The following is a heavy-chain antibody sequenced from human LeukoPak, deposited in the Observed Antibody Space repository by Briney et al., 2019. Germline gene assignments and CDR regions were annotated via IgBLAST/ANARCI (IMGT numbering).Heavy chain of an antibody. CDR3: ARVGYSGSGNYYNDRGSFDY. CDR1: GGSISSSSYY. J-gene: IGHJ4*02. Sequence: SETLSLTCTVSGGSISSSSYYWGWIRQPPGKGLEWIGSIYYSGSTYYNPSLKSRVTISVDTSKNQFSLKLSSVTAADTAVYYCARVGYSGSGNYYNDRGSFDYWGQGTLVTVSS. V-gene: IGHV4-39*01. CDR2: IYYSGST. D-gene: IGHD3-10*01.